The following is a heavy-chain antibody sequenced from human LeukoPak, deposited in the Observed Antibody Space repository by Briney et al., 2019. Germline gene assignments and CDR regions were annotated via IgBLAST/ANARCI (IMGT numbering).Heavy chain of an antibody. V-gene: IGHV3-53*01. CDR2: IYSGGST. J-gene: IGHJ3*02. Sequence: TGGSLRLSCAASGFTVSSNYMSWVRQAPGKGLEWVSVIYSGGSTYYADSVKGRFTISRDNSKNTLYLQMNSLRAEDTAVYYCARGPTLWFGELAYAFDIWGQGTIVIVSS. CDR1: GFTVSSNY. CDR3: ARGPTLWFGELAYAFDI. D-gene: IGHD3-10*01.